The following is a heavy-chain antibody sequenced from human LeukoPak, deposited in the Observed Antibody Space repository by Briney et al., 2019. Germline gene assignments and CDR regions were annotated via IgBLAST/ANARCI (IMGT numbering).Heavy chain of an antibody. CDR1: GGSISSYY. Sequence: PSETLSLTCTVSGGSISSYYWSWFRRPPGKGLEWIGYISDSGSTNYNPSLKSRVTISVDTSKSQFSLSLSSVTAADTAVYYCARHRSGSSWFAPWGQGTLVTVSS. V-gene: IGHV4-59*08. CDR3: ARHRSGSSWFAP. J-gene: IGHJ5*02. CDR2: ISDSGST. D-gene: IGHD6-19*01.